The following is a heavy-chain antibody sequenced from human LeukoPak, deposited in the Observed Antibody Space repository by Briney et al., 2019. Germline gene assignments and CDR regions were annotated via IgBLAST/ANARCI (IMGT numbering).Heavy chain of an antibody. Sequence: GESLRISCKASGYSFASYWIGWVRQTPGKGLEWMGIIYPAGSDARYSPSFQGQVTISVDTSISTAYLHWNSLKASDTAMYYCAKHQFADCSHGVCSNFDAWGQGTLVTVSS. CDR3: AKHQFADCSHGVCSNFDA. CDR2: IYPAGSDA. V-gene: IGHV5-51*01. D-gene: IGHD2-8*01. J-gene: IGHJ4*02. CDR1: GYSFASYW.